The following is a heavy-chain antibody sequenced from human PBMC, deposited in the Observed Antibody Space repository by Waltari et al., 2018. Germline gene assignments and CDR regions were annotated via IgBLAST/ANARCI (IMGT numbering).Heavy chain of an antibody. Sequence: EVQLLESGGGLVQPGGSLRLSCAASGFTFSSYAMSWVRQAPGKGLEWVSAISVSGGSTYYADSVKGRFTISRDNSKNTLYLQMNSLRAEDTAVYYCAKEGLSSSWYGEYYFDDWGQGTLVTVSS. D-gene: IGHD6-13*01. J-gene: IGHJ4*02. CDR2: ISVSGGST. V-gene: IGHV3-23*01. CDR1: GFTFSSYA. CDR3: AKEGLSSSWYGEYYFDD.